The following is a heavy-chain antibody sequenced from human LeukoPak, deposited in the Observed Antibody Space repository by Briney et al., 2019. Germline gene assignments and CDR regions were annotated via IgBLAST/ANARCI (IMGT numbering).Heavy chain of an antibody. CDR3: ARGRRGYSGYDSTSFGY. Sequence: PSETLSLTCTVSGGSISSGDYYWSWIRQPPGKGLEWIGYIYYSGSTYYNPSLKSRVTISVDTSKNQFSLKLGSVTAADTAVYYCARGRRGYSGYDSTSFGYWGQGTLVTVSS. CDR1: GGSISSGDYY. V-gene: IGHV4-30-4*01. D-gene: IGHD5-12*01. J-gene: IGHJ4*02. CDR2: IYYSGST.